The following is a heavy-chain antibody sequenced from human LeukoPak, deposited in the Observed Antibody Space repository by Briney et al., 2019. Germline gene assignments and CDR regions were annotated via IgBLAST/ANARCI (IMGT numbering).Heavy chain of an antibody. Sequence: GGSLRLSCAASGFTFDDYTMHWVRQTPGKGLEWVSLISWDGGSTYYADSVKGRFTISRDNSKNSLYLQMNSLRTEDTALYYCAKGHIVGAITEFDYWGQGTLVTVSS. V-gene: IGHV3-43*01. J-gene: IGHJ4*02. CDR3: AKGHIVGAITEFDY. D-gene: IGHD1-26*01. CDR1: GFTFDDYT. CDR2: ISWDGGST.